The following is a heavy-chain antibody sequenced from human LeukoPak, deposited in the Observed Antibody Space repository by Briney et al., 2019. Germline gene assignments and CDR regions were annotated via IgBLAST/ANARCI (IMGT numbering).Heavy chain of an antibody. CDR3: ARGDSSGYLDY. V-gene: IGHV1-69*02. D-gene: IGHD3-22*01. J-gene: IGHJ4*02. CDR2: IIPILGIA. CDR1: GGTFSSYT. Sequence: GASVKVSCKASGGTFSSYTISWVRQAPGQGLEWMGRIIPILGIANYAQKFQGRVTITADKSTSTAYTELSSLRSEDTAVYYCARGDSSGYLDYWGQGTLVTVSS.